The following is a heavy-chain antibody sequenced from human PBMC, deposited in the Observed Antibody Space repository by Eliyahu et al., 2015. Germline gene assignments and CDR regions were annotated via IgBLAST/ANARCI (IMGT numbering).Heavy chain of an antibody. CDR3: AKSGVGSVWRKYYFDY. J-gene: IGHJ4*02. Sequence: EVHLLQSGGGLVQPGGSLRLXCXGXGFAFSXYAITWVRQAPGRVLEWVASISRRSDNKYYAESVRGRFTISKDNFNNLAYLRMDTLKVEDTAIYYCAKSGVGSVWRKYYFDYWAQGTQVTVSS. CDR2: ISRRSDNK. V-gene: IGHV3-23*01. CDR1: GFAFSXYA. D-gene: IGHD1-26*01.